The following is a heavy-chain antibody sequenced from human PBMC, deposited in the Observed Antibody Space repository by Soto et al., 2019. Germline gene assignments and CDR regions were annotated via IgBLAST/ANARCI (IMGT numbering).Heavy chain of an antibody. CDR2: IYYSGST. V-gene: IGHV4-61*01. D-gene: IGHD2-15*01. Sequence: SETLSLTCTVSGGSVSSGSYYWSWIRQPPGKGLEWIGYIYYSGSTNYNPSLKSRVTISVDTSKNQFSLRLSSVTAADTAVSYCATMVVAATRNYYYGMDCWGQVTTVTVAS. CDR3: ATMVVAATRNYYYGMDC. J-gene: IGHJ6*02. CDR1: GGSVSSGSYY.